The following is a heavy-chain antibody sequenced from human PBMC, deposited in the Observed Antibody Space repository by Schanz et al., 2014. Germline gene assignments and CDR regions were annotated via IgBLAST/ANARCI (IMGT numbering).Heavy chain of an antibody. J-gene: IGHJ4*02. CDR2: INPNSGTT. D-gene: IGHD5-12*01. CDR1: GYTFTGYY. V-gene: IGHV1-2*02. Sequence: QVQLVQSGAEMKKPGASVKVSCKASGYTFTGYYMHWVRQAPGQGLEWMGWINPNSGTTNYAQKFQGRVTMTTDTSTSTSYMELTSLRFDDTAVYYCARDFSAYVGNYFDYWGQGTLVTVSS. CDR3: ARDFSAYVGNYFDY.